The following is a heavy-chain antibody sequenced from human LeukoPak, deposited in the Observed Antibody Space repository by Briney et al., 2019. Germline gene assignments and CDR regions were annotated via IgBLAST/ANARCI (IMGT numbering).Heavy chain of an antibody. CDR2: IKQDGSEK. D-gene: IGHD3-16*02. V-gene: IGHV3-7*03. CDR1: GFTFSSYW. J-gene: IGHJ6*04. Sequence: PGGSLRLSCAASGFTFSSYWMSWVRQAPGKGLEWVAYIKQDGSEKYYVDSVKGRFTISRDNAKNSLYLQMNSLRAEDTAVYYCARDSPGELSRLYYYYGMDVWGKGTTVTVSS. CDR3: ARDSPGELSRLYYYYGMDV.